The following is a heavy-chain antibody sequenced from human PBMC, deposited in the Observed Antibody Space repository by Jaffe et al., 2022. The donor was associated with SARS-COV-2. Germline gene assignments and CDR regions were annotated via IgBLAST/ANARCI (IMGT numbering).Heavy chain of an antibody. CDR2: ISSRGNYI. J-gene: IGHJ4*02. D-gene: IGHD3-16*01. V-gene: IGHV3-21*06. CDR1: GFTLGDHT. CDR3: ARHGWGTTLDF. Sequence: EVRLVESGGGLVKPGGSLRLSCVVSGFTLGDHTMHWVRQAPGKGLEWVSSISSRGNYIYATASLKGRFTVSRDNANNSLYLDMHSLRDDDTARYFCARHGWGTTLDFWGQGALVTVSS.